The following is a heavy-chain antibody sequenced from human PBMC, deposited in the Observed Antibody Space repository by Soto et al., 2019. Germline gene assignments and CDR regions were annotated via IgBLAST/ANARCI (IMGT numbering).Heavy chain of an antibody. Sequence: SETLSLTCTVSGGSISSYYWSWIRQPPGKGLEWIGYIYYSGSTNYNPSLKSRVTISVDTSKNQFSLKLSSVTAADTAVYYCARPSGSYLYYFDFWGQGTLVTVSS. V-gene: IGHV4-59*08. CDR2: IYYSGST. CDR3: ARPSGSYLYYFDF. J-gene: IGHJ4*02. CDR1: GGSISSYY. D-gene: IGHD1-26*01.